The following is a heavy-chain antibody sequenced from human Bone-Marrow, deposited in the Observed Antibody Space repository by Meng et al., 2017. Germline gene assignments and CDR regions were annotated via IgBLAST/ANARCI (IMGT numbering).Heavy chain of an antibody. CDR3: ARDRVATIRGAFDI. CDR1: GFTFGDYG. V-gene: IGHV3-20*04. CDR2: ISWNGGST. Sequence: GESLKISCAASGFTFGDYGMSWVRQAPGKGLEWVSGISWNGGSTGYADSVKGRFTISRDNAKNSLYLQMNSLRAEDTALYYCARDRVATIRGAFDIWGQGTLVTVSS. J-gene: IGHJ3*02. D-gene: IGHD5-12*01.